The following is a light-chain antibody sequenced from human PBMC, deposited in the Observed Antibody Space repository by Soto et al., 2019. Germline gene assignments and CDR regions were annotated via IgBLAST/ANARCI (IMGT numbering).Light chain of an antibody. J-gene: IGLJ1*01. CDR2: QVT. V-gene: IGLV2-14*01. Sequence: QSVLTQPASVSGSPGQSITISSTGTSGDIGTRTFVSWYQQHPGKAPKLMIYQVTNRPSGVSSRFSGSKSGNTASLTISGLQAEDEADYYCSSYTDSTNYVFGTGTKVTVL. CDR3: SSYTDSTNYV. CDR1: SGDIGTRTF.